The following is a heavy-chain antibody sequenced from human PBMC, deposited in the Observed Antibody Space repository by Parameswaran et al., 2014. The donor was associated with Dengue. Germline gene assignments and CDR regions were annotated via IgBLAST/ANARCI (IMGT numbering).Heavy chain of an antibody. J-gene: IGHJ4*02. Sequence: ASETLSLTCAVYGGSFSGYYWSWIRQPPGKGLEWIGEINHSGSTNYNPSLKSRVTISVDTSKNQFSLKLSSVTAADTAVYYCARVTGPFDYWGQGTLVTVSS. CDR3: ARVTGPFDY. CDR1: GGSFSGYY. V-gene: IGHV4-34*01. D-gene: IGHD3-16*01. CDR2: INHSGST.